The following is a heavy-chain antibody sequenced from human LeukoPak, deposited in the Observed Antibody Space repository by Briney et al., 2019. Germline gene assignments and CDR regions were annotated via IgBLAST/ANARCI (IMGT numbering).Heavy chain of an antibody. V-gene: IGHV1-2*06. CDR3: AREDISAWSPFDL. CDR2: IILCSVGT. CDR1: GFTLTGDD. D-gene: IGHD6-19*01. Sequence: GASVKVSCKASGFTLTGDDINCVPQAPGQGPEWMGRIILCSVGTDSSQKFQGRVTMTRDTSISTAYMDVSGLTCDDPAVYYCAREDISAWSPFDLWGQGTLVTVSA. J-gene: IGHJ4*02.